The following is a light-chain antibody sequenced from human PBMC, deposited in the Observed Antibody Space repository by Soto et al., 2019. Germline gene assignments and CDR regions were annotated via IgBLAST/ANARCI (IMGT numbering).Light chain of an antibody. CDR1: QSICSL. V-gene: IGKV1-5*03. CDR3: HQYNNYWT. CDR2: KTS. Sequence: DTQMTQSPSTLSASVGDRVTITCRASQSICSLLSWYQQTPEKAPKLLIYKTSIVENRVPSRFSGSGSGTEFTLSISSLQPDDFATYYCHQYNNYWTFGRGTKVDIK. J-gene: IGKJ1*01.